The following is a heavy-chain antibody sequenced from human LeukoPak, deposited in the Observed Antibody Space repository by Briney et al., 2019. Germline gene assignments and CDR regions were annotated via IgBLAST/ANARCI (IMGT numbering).Heavy chain of an antibody. CDR2: IYTSGST. CDR3: ARGDPSGYVGSSMDV. V-gene: IGHV4-61*02. D-gene: IGHD5-12*01. CDR1: GGSISSGSYY. J-gene: IGHJ6*03. Sequence: SETLSLTCTVSGGSISSGSYYWSWIRQPAGKGLEWIGRIYTSGSTNHNPSLKSRVTISVDTSKNQFSLKLSSVTAADTAVYYCARGDPSGYVGSSMDVWGKGTTVTISS.